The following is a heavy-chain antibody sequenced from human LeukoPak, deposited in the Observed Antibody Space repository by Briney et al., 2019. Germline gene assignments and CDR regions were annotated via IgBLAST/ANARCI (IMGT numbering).Heavy chain of an antibody. CDR1: GGSLSNSNYY. V-gene: IGHV4-39*07. J-gene: IGHJ4*02. CDR2: IYYSGNA. D-gene: IGHD3-22*01. CDR3: ARGLKRYYYDSSGPFDY. Sequence: SETLSLTCTVSGGSLSNSNYYWGWIRQPPVKGLEWIGSIYYSGNAYYNPSLKSRVTISVDTSKNQFSLKLSSVTAADTAVYYCARGLKRYYYDSSGPFDYWGQGTLVTVSS.